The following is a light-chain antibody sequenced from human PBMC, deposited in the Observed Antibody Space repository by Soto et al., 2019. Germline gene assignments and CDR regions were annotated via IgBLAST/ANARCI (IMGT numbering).Light chain of an antibody. CDR1: QSVSSY. CDR3: QQRSNWPPIT. CDR2: DAS. J-gene: IGKJ5*01. V-gene: IGKV3-11*01. Sequence: EIVLTQSPATLSLSPGERDTLSCRASQSVSSYLAWYQQKPGQAPRLLIYDASNRATGIPARFSGSGSVTDFTLTISSIEPEDFAVSYCQQRSNWPPITFGQGTRLAIK.